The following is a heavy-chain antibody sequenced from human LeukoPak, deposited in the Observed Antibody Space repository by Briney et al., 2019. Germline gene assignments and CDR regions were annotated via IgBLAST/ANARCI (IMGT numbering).Heavy chain of an antibody. CDR3: AKLDRLGVVVITAPFDY. J-gene: IGHJ4*02. D-gene: IGHD3-22*01. Sequence: GGSLRLSCAASGFTFSSYAMSWVRQAPGKGLEWVSAISGSGGSTYYADSVKGRFTISRDNSKNTLYLQMNSLRAEDTAVYYCAKLDRLGVVVITAPFDYWGQGTLVTVSS. V-gene: IGHV3-23*01. CDR2: ISGSGGST. CDR1: GFTFSSYA.